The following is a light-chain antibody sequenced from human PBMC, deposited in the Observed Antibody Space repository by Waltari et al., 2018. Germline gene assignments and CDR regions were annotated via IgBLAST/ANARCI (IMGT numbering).Light chain of an antibody. CDR3: QQFDTFPLT. J-gene: IGKJ5*01. Sequence: DIQMTQSPSSVSSSVGDRVTITCRASQAFSSWLAWYQQKPGKAPKLLIYAASSLQSGVPSRFSGSGFGTDFTLTISSLQPEDFATYFCQQFDTFPLTFGQGTRLEIK. V-gene: IGKV1-12*01. CDR2: AAS. CDR1: QAFSSW.